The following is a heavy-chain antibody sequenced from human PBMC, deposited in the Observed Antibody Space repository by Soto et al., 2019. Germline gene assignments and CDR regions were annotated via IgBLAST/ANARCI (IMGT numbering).Heavy chain of an antibody. V-gene: IGHV1-69*06. CDR2: IIPIFGTA. D-gene: IGHD2-15*01. J-gene: IGHJ6*02. Sequence: SVKVSCKASGGTFSSYAISWVRQAPGQGLEWMGGIIPIFGTANYAQKFQGRVTITVDKSTSTAYMELSSLRSEDTAVYYCATAGCSGGSCRPYYYYGMDVWGQGTTVPVSS. CDR3: ATAGCSGGSCRPYYYYGMDV. CDR1: GGTFSSYA.